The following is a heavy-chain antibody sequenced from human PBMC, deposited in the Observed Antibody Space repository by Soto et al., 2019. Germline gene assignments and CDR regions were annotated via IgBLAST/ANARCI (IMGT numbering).Heavy chain of an antibody. J-gene: IGHJ4*02. D-gene: IGHD1-26*01. CDR2: ISHSGNT. CDR3: ARWEVVHARDY. Sequence: PSETLSLTCAVYGRSFSGYYWSWIRQPPGKGLGWIGEISHSGNTDYNPALNSRVTMSVDTSKSQLSLRLSSVTAADAAVYYCARWEVVHARDYWGQGTLVTVSS. V-gene: IGHV4-34*01. CDR1: GRSFSGYY.